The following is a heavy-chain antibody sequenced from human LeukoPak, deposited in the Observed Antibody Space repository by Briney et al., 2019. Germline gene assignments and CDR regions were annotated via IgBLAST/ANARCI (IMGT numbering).Heavy chain of an antibody. CDR2: ISGSGSSP. Sequence: GGSLRLSCAASGFTFSSYAMSWVRQAPGKGLEWVSAISGSGSSPYYADSVKGRFTISRDNSKNTLYLQINSLRAEDTAVYYCAKDINDILTGYYYYWSQGTLVTVSS. CDR3: AKDINDILTGYYYY. J-gene: IGHJ4*02. V-gene: IGHV3-23*01. D-gene: IGHD3-9*01. CDR1: GFTFSSYA.